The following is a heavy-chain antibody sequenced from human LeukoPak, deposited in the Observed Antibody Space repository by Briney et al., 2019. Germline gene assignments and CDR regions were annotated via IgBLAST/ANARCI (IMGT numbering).Heavy chain of an antibody. V-gene: IGHV1-69*05. CDR3: ARAEFGYSYGSFDY. J-gene: IGHJ4*02. CDR1: GYTLSTYY. Sequence: KASGYTLSTYYMHWVRQAPGQGLEWMGGIIPIFGTANYAQKFQGRVTITTDESTSTAYMELSSLRSEDTAVYYCARAEFGYSYGSFDYWGQGTLVTVSS. D-gene: IGHD5-18*01. CDR2: IIPIFGTA.